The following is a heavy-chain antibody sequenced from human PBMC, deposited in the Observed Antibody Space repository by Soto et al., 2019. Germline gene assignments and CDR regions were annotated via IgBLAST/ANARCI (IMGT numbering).Heavy chain of an antibody. J-gene: IGHJ6*02. V-gene: IGHV4-30-2*01. CDR3: ARGSDYGDPYGMDV. D-gene: IGHD4-17*01. Sequence: SETLSLTCAVSGGSISSGGYSWSWIRQPPGKGLEWIGYIYHSGSTYYNPSLKSRVTISVDRSKNQFSLKLSSVTAADTAVYYCARGSDYGDPYGMDVWGQGTTVTVSS. CDR2: IYHSGST. CDR1: GGSISSGGYS.